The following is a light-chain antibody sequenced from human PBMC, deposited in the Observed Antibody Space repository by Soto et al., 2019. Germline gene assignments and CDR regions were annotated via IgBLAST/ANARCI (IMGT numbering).Light chain of an antibody. V-gene: IGLV2-23*01. Sequence: QSVLTQPASVSGSPGQSITISCTGTSSDVGSYNLVSWYQHHSGKAPKLMVYEGSKRPSGVSNRFSGSKSGNTASLTISGLQAEDEADYYCCSYAGSSTYVFGSRTKATVL. CDR1: SSDVGSYNL. J-gene: IGLJ1*01. CDR2: EGS. CDR3: CSYAGSSTYV.